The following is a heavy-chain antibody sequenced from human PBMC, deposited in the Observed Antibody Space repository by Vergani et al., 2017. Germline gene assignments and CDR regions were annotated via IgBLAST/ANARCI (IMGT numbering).Heavy chain of an antibody. J-gene: IGHJ6*02. Sequence: EVQLLESGGGLVQPGGSLRLSCAASGFTFSSSAMSWVRQVPGKGLEWVSGISGSGGNTYYANSVKGRFTISRDNSKNTLYLQMNSLRADDTAVYYCAKGVYCSSTSCYEGRGYYYGMGVWGQGTTVTFSS. CDR3: AKGVYCSSTSCYEGRGYYYGMGV. D-gene: IGHD2-2*01. CDR2: ISGSGGNT. V-gene: IGHV3-23*01. CDR1: GFTFSSSA.